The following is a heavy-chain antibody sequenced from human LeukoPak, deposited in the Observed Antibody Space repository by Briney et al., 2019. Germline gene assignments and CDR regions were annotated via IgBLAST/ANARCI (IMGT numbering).Heavy chain of an antibody. CDR2: ITPTGGRT. CDR3: GRASGDIEETARMGSY. D-gene: IGHD5-18*01. J-gene: IGHJ4*02. Sequence: GGSLRLSCAASGFTFASYGMSWVRQAPGKGLAWFSFITPTGGRTSYADSVEGRFTISRDNPRNTLYMQMNSLRAEDTAVYYCGRASGDIEETARMGSYWGQGTLVTVSS. CDR1: GFTFASYG. V-gene: IGHV3-23*01.